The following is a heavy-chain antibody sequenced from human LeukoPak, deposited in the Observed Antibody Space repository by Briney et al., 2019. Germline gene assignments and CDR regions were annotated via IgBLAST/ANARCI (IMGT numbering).Heavy chain of an antibody. D-gene: IGHD6-19*01. CDR3: AKDLRSGWYEVDAFDI. V-gene: IGHV3-23*01. J-gene: IGHJ3*02. Sequence: GGSLRLSCAASGFTFSSYGMHWVRQAPGKGLEWVSAISGSGGSTYYADSAKGRFTISRDNSKNTLYLQMNSLRAEDTAVYYCAKDLRSGWYEVDAFDIWGQGTMVTVSS. CDR1: GFTFSSYG. CDR2: ISGSGGST.